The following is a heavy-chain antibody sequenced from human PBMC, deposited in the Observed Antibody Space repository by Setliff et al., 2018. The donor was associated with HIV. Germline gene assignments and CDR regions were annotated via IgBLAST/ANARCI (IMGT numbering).Heavy chain of an antibody. D-gene: IGHD6-19*01. Sequence: ASVKVSCKASGYTFTYYGISWVRQAPGQGLEWMGWISRYNGNTNFAQKLQGRVTLTTDTSTSTAYMELRGLRSDDTAVYFCARVPYRSAWFSGGHDAFDVWGQGTMVTVSS. CDR3: ARVPYRSAWFSGGHDAFDV. J-gene: IGHJ3*01. CDR2: ISRYNGNT. CDR1: GYTFTYYG. V-gene: IGHV1-18*01.